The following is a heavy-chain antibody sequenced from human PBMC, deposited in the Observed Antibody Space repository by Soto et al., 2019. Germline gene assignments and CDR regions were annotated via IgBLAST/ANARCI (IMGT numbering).Heavy chain of an antibody. J-gene: IGHJ6*02. D-gene: IGHD2-2*01. CDR1: GGTFSSYA. Sequence: QVQLVQSGAEVKKPGSSVKVSCQASGGTFSSYAISWVRQAPGQGLEWMGGIIPISETTNNAQKFQGRVTITADESKSTGDMERSSVRSEDTAVNYCARSQGSSTSLEIYYYYDYGMDVWGQGTTVTVSS. V-gene: IGHV1-69*01. CDR2: IIPISETT. CDR3: ARSQGSSTSLEIYYYYDYGMDV.